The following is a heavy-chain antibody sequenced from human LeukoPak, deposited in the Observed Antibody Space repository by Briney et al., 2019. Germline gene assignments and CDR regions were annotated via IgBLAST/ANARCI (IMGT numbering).Heavy chain of an antibody. V-gene: IGHV4-31*03. CDR1: GGSISSGGYY. Sequence: SETLSLTCTVSGGSISSGGYYWSWIRQHPGKGLEWIGYIYYSVSTYYNPSLKSRVTISVDTTKNQFSLKLSSATAADTAVYYCAARGDYDILTGYYNVTYNYYGMDVWGQGTTVTVSS. J-gene: IGHJ6*02. D-gene: IGHD3-9*01. CDR2: IYYSVST. CDR3: AARGDYDILTGYYNVTYNYYGMDV.